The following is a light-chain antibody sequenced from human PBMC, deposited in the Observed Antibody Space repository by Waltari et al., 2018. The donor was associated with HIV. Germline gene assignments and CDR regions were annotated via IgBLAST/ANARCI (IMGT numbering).Light chain of an antibody. CDR2: GAS. Sequence: DIQMTQSPSTLSASVGDRVNITCRASQSISNWLAWYQQKPGKAPNLLIFGASTLESAVPSRFSGSGSGTEFTLTISSLQPDDFATYYCQQYNSHSYTFGQGTKVEI. J-gene: IGKJ2*01. V-gene: IGKV1-5*03. CDR1: QSISNW. CDR3: QQYNSHSYT.